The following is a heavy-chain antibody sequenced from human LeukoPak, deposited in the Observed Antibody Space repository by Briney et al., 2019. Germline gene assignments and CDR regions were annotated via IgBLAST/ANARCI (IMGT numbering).Heavy chain of an antibody. D-gene: IGHD5-18*01. CDR1: GFTFSSHG. Sequence: GGSLRLSCAASGFTFSSHGMHWVRQAPGKGLECVAAINGNGGSTYYANSVKGRFTISRDNSKNTLYLQMGSLRPEDMAVYYCARGNKGYSYGSDIWGQGTMVTVSS. CDR3: ARGNKGYSYGSDI. CDR2: INGNGGST. J-gene: IGHJ3*02. V-gene: IGHV3-64*01.